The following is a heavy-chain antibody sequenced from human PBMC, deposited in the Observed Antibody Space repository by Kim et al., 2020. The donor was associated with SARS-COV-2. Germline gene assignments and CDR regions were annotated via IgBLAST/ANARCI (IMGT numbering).Heavy chain of an antibody. CDR2: IKSKTDGGTT. V-gene: IGHV3-15*01. Sequence: GGSLRLSCAASGFTFSNAWMSWVRQAPGKGLEWVGRIKSKTDGGTTDYAAPVKGRFTISRDDSKNTLYLQMNSLKTEDTAVYYCTTVPIPPPVAGLYYYYYGMDVWGQGTTVTVSS. D-gene: IGHD6-19*01. CDR1: GFTFSNAW. CDR3: TTVPIPPPVAGLYYYYYGMDV. J-gene: IGHJ6*02.